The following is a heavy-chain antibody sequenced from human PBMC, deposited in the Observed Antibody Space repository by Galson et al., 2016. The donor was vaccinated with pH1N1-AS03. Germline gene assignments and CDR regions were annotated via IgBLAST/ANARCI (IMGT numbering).Heavy chain of an antibody. CDR2: VDHSGII. CDR3: ARLLGKAFPRLGRNFGMDV. J-gene: IGHJ6*02. V-gene: IGHV4-34*01. Sequence: TLSLTCDVLGGTFSGFFWNWVRQSPGKGLEWIGEVDHSGIITYNPSLRSRLNISLDTSSRQFSLKLTSVTAADTAVYFCARLLGKAFPRLGRNFGMDVWGQGTTVTVSS. CDR1: GGTFSGFF. D-gene: IGHD3-16*01.